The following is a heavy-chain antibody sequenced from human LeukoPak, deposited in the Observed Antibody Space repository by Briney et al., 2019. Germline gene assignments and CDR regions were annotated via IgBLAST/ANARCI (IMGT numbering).Heavy chain of an antibody. Sequence: GESLKISCKASGYSFTSYWIAWVRQMPGKGLEWMGIIWPLDSEVRYSPSFQGQVTMSVDKSSTTAYLQWNRLKASDTAVYYCARHGKYSSGSHYFDDWGQGILASVSS. CDR1: GYSFTSYW. J-gene: IGHJ4*02. CDR3: ARHGKYSSGSHYFDD. D-gene: IGHD3-22*01. CDR2: IWPLDSEV. V-gene: IGHV5-51*01.